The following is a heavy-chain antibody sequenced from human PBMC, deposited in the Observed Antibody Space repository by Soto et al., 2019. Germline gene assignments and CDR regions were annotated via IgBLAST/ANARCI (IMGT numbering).Heavy chain of an antibody. CDR2: ISGYNGDT. CDR3: ARTVEYDSIPYYYADF. V-gene: IGHV1-18*01. Sequence: ASVKVSCKASGYTFNTYAITWVRQAPGQGLEWMGWISGYNGDTNYAQTLQGRGTMTTDTSTSTAYLELRSLRSDDTAVYYCARTVEYDSIPYYYADFWGQGTLVTVSS. J-gene: IGHJ4*01. D-gene: IGHD2-21*01. CDR1: GYTFNTYA.